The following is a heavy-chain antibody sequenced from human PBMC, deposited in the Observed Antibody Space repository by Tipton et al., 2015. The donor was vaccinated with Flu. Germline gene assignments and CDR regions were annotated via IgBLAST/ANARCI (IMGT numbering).Heavy chain of an antibody. V-gene: IGHV3-9*01. CDR2: VKANGVNI. CDR3: VKDMGQSGRTFET. D-gene: IGHD6-25*01. Sequence: SLRLSCATSGFTLQNFAMHWVRLLPGKGLEWVSGVKANGVNIGSADSVKGRFTASRDTARKALDLQMTSLRPEDTALYYCVKDMGQSGRTFETWGQGTLVTVS. J-gene: IGHJ5*02. CDR1: GFTLQNFA.